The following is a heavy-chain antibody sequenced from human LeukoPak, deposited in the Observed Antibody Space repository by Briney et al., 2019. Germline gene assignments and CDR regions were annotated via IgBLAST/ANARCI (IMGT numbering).Heavy chain of an antibody. D-gene: IGHD3-3*02. CDR3: AKSGSSVFWS. J-gene: IGHJ5*02. V-gene: IGHV3-7*03. CDR2: IKEDGSEK. Sequence: PGGSLRLSCVVSGISLSNYAMTWVRQAPGKGLEWVANIKEDGSEKYYVDSVKGRFTVSRDNVKNSLFLQMNSLRVDDTAVYYCAKSGSSVFWSWGQGTLVTVSS. CDR1: GISLSNYA.